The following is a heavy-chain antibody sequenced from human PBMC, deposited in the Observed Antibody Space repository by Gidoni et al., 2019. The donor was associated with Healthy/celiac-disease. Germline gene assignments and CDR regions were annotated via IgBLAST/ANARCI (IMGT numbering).Heavy chain of an antibody. D-gene: IGHD4-17*01. CDR3: ARAGPIHGDALRVVDY. CDR2: INTNSGGT. Sequence: QVQLVQSGAEVTKPGASVKVSCKASGYTFIDYYIHWVRQAPGQGLEWVGWINTNSGGTNYAQKFEGRVTMTRDTSITTAYMELSSLRSDDTAVYYYCARAGPIHGDALRVVDYWGQGTLVTVSS. CDR1: GYTFIDYY. V-gene: IGHV1-2*02. J-gene: IGHJ4*02.